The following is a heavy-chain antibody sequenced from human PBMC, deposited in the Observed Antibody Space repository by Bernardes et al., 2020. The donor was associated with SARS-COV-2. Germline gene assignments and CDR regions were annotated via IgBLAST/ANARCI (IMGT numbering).Heavy chain of an antibody. V-gene: IGHV3-74*01. CDR2: IKSDGSST. Sequence: GSLSPSRAASGFTFSGYWMHWVRQAPGKGLVWVARIKSDGSSTNYADAVKGRFTISRDNVNNKLYLQMNDLRVEDTAVYYCARGTGNYGDWDYWGQGTLVTVSS. D-gene: IGHD1-7*01. CDR1: GFTFSGYW. J-gene: IGHJ4*02. CDR3: ARGTGNYGDWDY.